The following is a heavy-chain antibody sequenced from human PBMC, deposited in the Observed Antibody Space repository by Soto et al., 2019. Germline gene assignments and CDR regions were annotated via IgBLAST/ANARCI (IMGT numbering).Heavy chain of an antibody. V-gene: IGHV3-48*02. CDR1: GFTFSSYS. J-gene: IGHJ6*02. CDR3: ARDLETVERYYYYYYGMDV. D-gene: IGHD1-1*01. CDR2: ISSSSSTI. Sequence: EVQLVESGGGLVQPGGSLRLSCAASGFTFSSYSMNWVRQAPGKGLEWVSYISSSSSTIYYADSAKGRFTISRDNAKNSLYLQMNSLRDEDTAVYYCARDLETVERYYYYYYGMDVWGQGTTVTVSS.